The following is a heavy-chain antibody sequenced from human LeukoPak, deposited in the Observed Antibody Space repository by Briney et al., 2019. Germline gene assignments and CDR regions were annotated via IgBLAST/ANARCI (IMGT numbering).Heavy chain of an antibody. Sequence: SETLSLTCTVSGGSISSSSYYWGWIRQPPGKGLEWIGSISYSGSTHYNPSLESRVTVSRDTSKNQFSPKLSSVTAADTAVYYCARATRKYSSGSLDLWGRGTLVTVSS. J-gene: IGHJ2*01. CDR1: GGSISSSSYY. D-gene: IGHD6-19*01. CDR3: ARATRKYSSGSLDL. V-gene: IGHV4-39*07. CDR2: ISYSGST.